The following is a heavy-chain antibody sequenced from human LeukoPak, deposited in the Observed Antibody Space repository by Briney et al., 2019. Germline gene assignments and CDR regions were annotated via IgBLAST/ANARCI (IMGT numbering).Heavy chain of an antibody. V-gene: IGHV3-73*01. D-gene: IGHD3-10*01. CDR3: ARLLWFGESAFDY. J-gene: IGHJ4*02. Sequence: PGGSLRLSCAASGFTFSGSAMHWVRQASGKGLEWVGRIRSKANSCATAYAASVKGRFTISRDDSKNTAYLQMNSLKTEDTAVYYCARLLWFGESAFDYWGQGTLVTVSS. CDR2: IRSKANSCAT. CDR1: GFTFSGSA.